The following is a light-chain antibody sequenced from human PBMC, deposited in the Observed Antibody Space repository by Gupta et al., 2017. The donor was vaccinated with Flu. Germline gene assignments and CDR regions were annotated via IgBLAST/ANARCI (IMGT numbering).Light chain of an antibody. J-gene: IGLJ1*01. CDR3: QVWDDSGDHCL. CDR2: DDF. CDR1: NIGSKR. Sequence: SYVLTQPPSVSVAPGQTASITCGGNNIGSKRVHWYQQKPGQAPVLVVYDDFDRPSGIPERFSGSNSGNTATLTISRVEAGDEADYYCQVWDDSGDHCLFGTGTKVTVL. V-gene: IGLV3-21*02.